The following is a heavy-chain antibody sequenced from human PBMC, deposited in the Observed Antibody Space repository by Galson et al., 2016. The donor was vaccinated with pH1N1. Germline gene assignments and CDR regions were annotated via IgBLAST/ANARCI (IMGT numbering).Heavy chain of an antibody. Sequence: SVKVSCKASGYTFTNYYFHWVRQAPGEGLEWMGVIDPSNGGTTYAQKFQARVTMTRDTSTSTVYLDLRRLKSEDTSVFYCTRDLGRRREFWGQGTLVTVSS. CDR3: TRDLGRRREF. CDR2: IDPSNGGT. V-gene: IGHV1-46*01. J-gene: IGHJ4*02. CDR1: GYTFTNYY. D-gene: IGHD1-26*01.